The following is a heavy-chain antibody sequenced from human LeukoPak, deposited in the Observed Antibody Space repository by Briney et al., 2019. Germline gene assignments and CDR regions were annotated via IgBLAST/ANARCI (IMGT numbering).Heavy chain of an antibody. Sequence: GGSLRLSCAASGFTMSNNAMSWVRQAPGKGLERVSAINGGNSDTNYAEPVKGRFPISRDNSRNTLYLQMNSLRAEDTAVYYRAKDLLRWALDYWGQGSLVSVSS. J-gene: IGHJ4*02. CDR1: GFTMSNNA. CDR3: AKDLLRWALDY. CDR2: INGGNSDT. V-gene: IGHV3-23*01. D-gene: IGHD2-15*01.